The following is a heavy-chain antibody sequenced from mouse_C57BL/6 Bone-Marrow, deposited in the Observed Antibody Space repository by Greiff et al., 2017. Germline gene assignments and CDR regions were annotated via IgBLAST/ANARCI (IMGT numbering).Heavy chain of an antibody. V-gene: IGHV1-55*01. D-gene: IGHD4-1*01. CDR1: GYTFPSYW. J-gene: IGHJ2*01. CDR3: ARSGPLGRSFDY. Sequence: VQLQQPGAELVKPGASVKMSCKASGYTFPSYWLTWVKQRPGQGLEWIGDIYPTSGRTNYNEKFKSNAILTVDTSSNTAYMQLSSLTSEDSAVFYCARSGPLGRSFDYWGQGTTLTVSS. CDR2: IYPTSGRT.